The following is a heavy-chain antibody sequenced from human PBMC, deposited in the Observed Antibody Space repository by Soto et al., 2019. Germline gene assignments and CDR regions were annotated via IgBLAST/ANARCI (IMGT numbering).Heavy chain of an antibody. CDR3: ATLPPRVVASLLPIPT. CDR1: GGSISSSNW. Sequence: VQLRQSGPGLVKPSGTLSLTCAVSGGSISSSNWWTWVRQAPGKGREWIGEIYHSGNTYYNPSLKGRVTIPVDKSNNQFSLKLNSVTAADTAVYYCATLPPRVVASLLPIPTWGQGTLVTVSS. V-gene: IGHV4-4*02. J-gene: IGHJ5*02. CDR2: IYHSGNT. D-gene: IGHD1-26*01.